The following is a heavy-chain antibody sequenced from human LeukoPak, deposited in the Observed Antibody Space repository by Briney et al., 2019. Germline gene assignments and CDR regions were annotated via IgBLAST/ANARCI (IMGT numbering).Heavy chain of an antibody. J-gene: IGHJ4*02. Sequence: GGSLRLSCVASGFTFSSYSMNWVRQAPGRGLEGVSSISSGSYIYYADSGKAGFTISKAESKNPLSVQMKSQRVENTAVYSVSRDLAWGAFDYGGQGPLVPVPS. CDR1: GFTFSSYS. CDR3: SRDLAWGAFDY. V-gene: IGHV3-21*04. CDR2: ISSGSYI. D-gene: IGHD7-27*01.